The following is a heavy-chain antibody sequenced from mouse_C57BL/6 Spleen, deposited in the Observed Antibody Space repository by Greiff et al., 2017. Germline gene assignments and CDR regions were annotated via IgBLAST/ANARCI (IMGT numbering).Heavy chain of an antibody. CDR2: IDPANGNT. V-gene: IGHV14-3*01. Sequence: VQLKQSVAELVRPGASVKLSCTASGFNIKNTYMHWVKQRPEQGLEWIGRIDPANGNTKYAPKFQGKATITADTSSNTAYLPLSSLTSEDTAIYYCARNHGSSPSWFAYWGQGTLVTVSA. CDR3: ARNHGSSPSWFAY. D-gene: IGHD1-1*01. J-gene: IGHJ3*01. CDR1: GFNIKNTY.